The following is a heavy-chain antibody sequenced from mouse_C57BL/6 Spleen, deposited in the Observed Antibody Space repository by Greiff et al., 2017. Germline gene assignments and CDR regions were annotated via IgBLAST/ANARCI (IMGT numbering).Heavy chain of an antibody. V-gene: IGHV5-16*01. CDR2: INYDGSST. Sequence: EVHLVESEGGLVQPGSSMKLSCTASGFTFRDYYMAWVRQVPEKGLEWVANINYDGSSTYYLDSLKSRFIISRDNAKNILYLQMSSLKSEDTATYYCARDVGFAYWGQGTLVTVSA. CDR1: GFTFRDYY. J-gene: IGHJ3*01. CDR3: ARDVGFAY.